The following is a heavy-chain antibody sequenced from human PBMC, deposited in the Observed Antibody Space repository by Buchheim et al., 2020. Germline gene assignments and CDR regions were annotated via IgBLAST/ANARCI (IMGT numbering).Heavy chain of an antibody. CDR3: AKRTSGQYFDL. Sequence: EVQLLESGGGLVQPGGSLRLSCAPSGFIFSSSVTSWVRQAPGKGLEWVSIISGGGGTTYYADSVKGRFTISRDNSKNMLYLQMNTLRVEDTAIYYCAKRTSGQYFDLWGRGTL. CDR1: GFIFSSSV. V-gene: IGHV3-23*01. J-gene: IGHJ2*01. D-gene: IGHD5-12*01. CDR2: ISGGGGTT.